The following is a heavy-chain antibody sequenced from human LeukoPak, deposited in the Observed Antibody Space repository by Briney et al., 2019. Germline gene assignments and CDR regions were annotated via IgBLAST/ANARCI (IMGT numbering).Heavy chain of an antibody. CDR2: YYNSGST. Sequence: SETLSLTCTVSGGSTSSNSWSWMRQLPGKGLEWIGTYYNSGSTSYNPSLKSRAIISVDTSKNQFSLKLSSVTAADTAVYYCARDLPIVVVPAAMGYWGQGTLVTVSS. CDR1: GGSTSSNS. D-gene: IGHD2-2*01. V-gene: IGHV4-59*12. CDR3: ARDLPIVVVPAAMGY. J-gene: IGHJ4*02.